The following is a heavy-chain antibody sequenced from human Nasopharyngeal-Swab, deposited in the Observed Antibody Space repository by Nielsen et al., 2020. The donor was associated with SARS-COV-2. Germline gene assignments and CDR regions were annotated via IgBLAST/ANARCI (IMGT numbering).Heavy chain of an antibody. Sequence: GGSLRLSCAASGFTFSSYGMHWVRQAPGKGLEWVAVISYDGSNKYYADSVKGRFTISRDNSKNTLYLQMNSLRAEDTAVYYCAREGTWNDLGNAFDIWGQGTKVTVSS. CDR2: ISYDGSNK. V-gene: IGHV3-30*03. J-gene: IGHJ3*02. D-gene: IGHD1-1*01. CDR1: GFTFSSYG. CDR3: AREGTWNDLGNAFDI.